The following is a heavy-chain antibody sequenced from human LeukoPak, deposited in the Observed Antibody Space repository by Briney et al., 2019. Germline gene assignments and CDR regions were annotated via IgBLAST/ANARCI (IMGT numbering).Heavy chain of an antibody. V-gene: IGHV3-48*03. CDR3: ARFDFVYNARWRDNFDRYYYMDV. CDR1: GFTLNTVD. CDR2: ISSNGKKV. J-gene: IGHJ6*03. D-gene: IGHD5-24*01. Sequence: PGGSLRLSCSASGFTLNTVDMNWVRQVPGKGLEWLSYISSNGKKVYYADSVKGRFTVSRDSAGKSMFLQMDSLTVEDAAVYYCARFDFVYNARWRDNFDRYYYMDVWGKGTTVMISS.